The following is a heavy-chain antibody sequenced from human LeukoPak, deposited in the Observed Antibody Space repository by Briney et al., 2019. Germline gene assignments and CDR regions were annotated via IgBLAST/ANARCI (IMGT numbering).Heavy chain of an antibody. CDR1: GFTFGDYA. CDR2: IRSKAYGGTT. V-gene: IGHV3-49*03. D-gene: IGHD3-10*01. J-gene: IGHJ4*02. Sequence: PGGSLRLSCTASGFTFGDYAMSWFRQAPGKGLEWVGFIRSKAYGGTTEYAASVKGRFTISRDDSKSIAYLQMNSLKTEDTAVYYCTRVTMVRGFDYWGQGTLVTVSS. CDR3: TRVTMVRGFDY.